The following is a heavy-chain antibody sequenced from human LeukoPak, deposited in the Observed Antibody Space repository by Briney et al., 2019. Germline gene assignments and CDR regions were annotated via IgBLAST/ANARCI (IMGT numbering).Heavy chain of an antibody. Sequence: PGGSLRLSCAASGFIFSNYWMTWVRQAPGKGLEWVANIKQDGSEKYYVDSVKGRFTISRDNAKNSLYLQMNSLRAEDTAVYYCARDREYNWNVLYYYYYVDVWGKGTTVTVSS. D-gene: IGHD1-1*01. J-gene: IGHJ6*03. CDR1: GFIFSNYW. CDR2: IKQDGSEK. V-gene: IGHV3-7*01. CDR3: ARDREYNWNVLYYYYYVDV.